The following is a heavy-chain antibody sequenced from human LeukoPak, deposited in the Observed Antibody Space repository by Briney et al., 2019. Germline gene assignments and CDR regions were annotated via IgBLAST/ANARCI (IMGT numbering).Heavy chain of an antibody. CDR1: GGTFSSYA. V-gene: IGHV1-69*05. CDR2: IIPIFGTA. J-gene: IGHJ4*02. Sequence: SVKVSCKASGGTFSSYAISWVRQAPGQGLEWMGGIIPIFGTANYAQKFQGRVTITTDESTSTAYMELSSLRSEDTAVYYCARRRDKGPHNTYYDFWSGYYDYWGQGTLVTVSS. D-gene: IGHD3-3*01. CDR3: ARRRDKGPHNTYYDFWSGYYDY.